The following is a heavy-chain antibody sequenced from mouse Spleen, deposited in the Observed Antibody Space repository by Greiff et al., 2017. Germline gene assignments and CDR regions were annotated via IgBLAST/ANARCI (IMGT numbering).Heavy chain of an antibody. CDR1: GFSFTSGYY. V-gene: IGHV3-6*01. CDR3: STPPFAY. CDR2: ISYDGSN. Sequence: EVKLMESGPGLVKPSQSLSLTCSVTGFSFTSGYYWNWLRQSPGNKLEWMGYISYDGSNNYNPSLKNRISITRDTSKNQFFLKLNSVTTEDTATYYCSTPPFAYWGQGTLGTVSA. J-gene: IGHJ3*01.